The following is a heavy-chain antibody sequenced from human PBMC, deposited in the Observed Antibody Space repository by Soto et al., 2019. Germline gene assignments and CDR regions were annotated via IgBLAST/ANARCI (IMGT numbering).Heavy chain of an antibody. Sequence: LRLSCAASGFTFSSYAMSWVRQAPGKGLEWVSAISGSGGSTYYADSVKGRFTISRDNSKNTLYLQMNSLRAEDTAVYYCAKLPAADPLYFDYWGQGTLVTVSS. CDR3: AKLPAADPLYFDY. V-gene: IGHV3-23*01. CDR2: ISGSGGST. J-gene: IGHJ4*02. CDR1: GFTFSSYA.